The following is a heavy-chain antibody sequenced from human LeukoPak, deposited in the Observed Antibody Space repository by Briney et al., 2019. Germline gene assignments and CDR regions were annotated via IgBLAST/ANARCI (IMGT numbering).Heavy chain of an antibody. CDR2: INSDGSST. J-gene: IGHJ4*02. D-gene: IGHD6-19*01. Sequence: GGSLRLSCAASGFTFSSYWMHWVRQAPGKGLVWVSRINSDGSSTSYADSVKGRFTISRDNAKNSLYLQMNSLRAEDTAVYYCARSLYSSGWYFYYWGQGTLVTVSS. CDR1: GFTFSSYW. CDR3: ARSLYSSGWYFYY. V-gene: IGHV3-74*01.